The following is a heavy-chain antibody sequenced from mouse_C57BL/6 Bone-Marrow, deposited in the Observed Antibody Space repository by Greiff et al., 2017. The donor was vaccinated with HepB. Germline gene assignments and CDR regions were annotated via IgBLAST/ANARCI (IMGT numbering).Heavy chain of an antibody. CDR3: ARIALYYYGSSPFAY. J-gene: IGHJ3*01. CDR1: GYTFTDYN. D-gene: IGHD1-1*01. Sequence: EVQLQQSGPELVKPGASVKIPCKASGYTFTDYNMDWVKQSHGKSLEWIGDINPNNGGTIYNQKFKGKATLTVDKYSSTAYMEFRSLTSEDTAVYYCARIALYYYGSSPFAYWGQGTLVTVSA. V-gene: IGHV1-18*01. CDR2: INPNNGGT.